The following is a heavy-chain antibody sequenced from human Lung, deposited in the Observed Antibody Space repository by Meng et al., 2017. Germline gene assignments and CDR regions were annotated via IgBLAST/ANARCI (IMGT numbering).Heavy chain of an antibody. D-gene: IGHD4-11*01. CDR3: ARGPTTMAHDFDY. CDR1: GGSFSDYY. V-gene: IGHV4-34*01. J-gene: IGHJ4*02. CDR2: INHSGST. Sequence: VHLSHVGAGLLKPSETLALTCVVSGGSFSDYYWSWIRQPPGKGLEWIGEINHSGSTNYNPSLESRATISVDTSQNNLSLKLSSVTAADSAVYYCARGPTTMAHDFDYWGQGTLVTVSS.